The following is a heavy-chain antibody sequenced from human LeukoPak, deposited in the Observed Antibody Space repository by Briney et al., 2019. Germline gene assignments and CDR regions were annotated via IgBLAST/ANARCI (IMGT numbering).Heavy chain of an antibody. V-gene: IGHV3-30-3*01. CDR2: ISYDGSNK. Sequence: PGRSLRLSCAASGFTFSSYAMHWVRQAPGKGLEWVAVISYDGSNKYYADSVKGRFTISRDNSKNTLYLQMNSLRAEDTAVYYCAKDGVAMIVVVIEYFDYWGQGTLVTVSS. J-gene: IGHJ4*02. D-gene: IGHD3-22*01. CDR3: AKDGVAMIVVVIEYFDY. CDR1: GFTFSSYA.